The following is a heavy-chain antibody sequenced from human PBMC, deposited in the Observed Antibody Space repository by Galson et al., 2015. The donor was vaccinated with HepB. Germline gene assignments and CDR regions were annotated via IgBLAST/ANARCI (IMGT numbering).Heavy chain of an antibody. J-gene: IGHJ4*02. D-gene: IGHD6-13*01. CDR2: ISNDGAYT. Sequence: SLRLSCAASEFTFSDYYMSWTRQAPGKGLEWISIISNDGAYTNSADSVKGRFTISRDNAKNSLILQMNRLRAEDTAVYYCARHRSVRRSSWEAFDYWGQGTLVTVSS. CDR3: ARHRSVRRSSWEAFDY. V-gene: IGHV3-11*06. CDR1: EFTFSDYY.